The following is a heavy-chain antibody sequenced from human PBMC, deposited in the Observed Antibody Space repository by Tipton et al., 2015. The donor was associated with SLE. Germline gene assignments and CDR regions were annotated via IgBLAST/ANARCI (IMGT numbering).Heavy chain of an antibody. Sequence: SLRLSSAASGFTFSTYWMTWVRQAPGKGLEWVANIKKDGSENYYVDSVKGRFTISRDNAKNLLYLQMNTLRAEDTAVYYCARDRPDWGYYYFGLDVWGQGTTVTVS. CDR1: GFTFSTYW. CDR3: ARDRPDWGYYYFGLDV. D-gene: IGHD3-16*01. V-gene: IGHV3-7*01. J-gene: IGHJ6*02. CDR2: IKKDGSEN.